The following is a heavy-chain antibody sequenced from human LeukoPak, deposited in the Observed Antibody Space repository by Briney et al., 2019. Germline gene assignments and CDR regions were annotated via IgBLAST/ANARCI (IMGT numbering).Heavy chain of an antibody. J-gene: IGHJ4*02. D-gene: IGHD3-22*01. CDR1: GGSISSSSYY. CDR3: ARHEGIVVTPVDY. CDR2: INHSGST. Sequence: SETLSLICTVSGGSISSSSYYWSWIRQPPGKGLEWIGEINHSGSTYYNPSLKSRVTISVDTSKNQFSLKLSSVTAADTAVYYCARHEGIVVTPVDYWGQGTLVTVSS. V-gene: IGHV4-39*01.